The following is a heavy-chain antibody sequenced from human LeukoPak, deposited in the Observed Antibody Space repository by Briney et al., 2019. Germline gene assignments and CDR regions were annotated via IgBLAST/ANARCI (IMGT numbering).Heavy chain of an antibody. V-gene: IGHV3-48*04. Sequence: GGSLRLSCAASGFNLSTYNVNWVRQAPGKELEWISYISASSTTIDYADSVKGRFTISRDNAKTSLYLQMNILRAEDTAVYYCARVTSGWELHNFDYWGQGTLVTVSS. D-gene: IGHD1-26*01. CDR3: ARVTSGWELHNFDY. CDR2: ISASSTTI. J-gene: IGHJ4*02. CDR1: GFNLSTYN.